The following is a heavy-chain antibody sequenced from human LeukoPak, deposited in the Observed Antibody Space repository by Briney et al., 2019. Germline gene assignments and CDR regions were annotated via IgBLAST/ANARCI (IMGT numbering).Heavy chain of an antibody. D-gene: IGHD2-15*01. CDR3: ARHCSGGSCHGSLY. Sequence: GESLKISCKGVGYNFSTYWIGWVRQMPGRGLEWMGSVYPGDPDTTYSPSFQGQVTISADKSTSMAFLQWSSLKASDTAIYYCARHCSGGSCHGSLYWGQGTLVTVSS. J-gene: IGHJ4*02. CDR2: VYPGDPDT. CDR1: GYNFSTYW. V-gene: IGHV5-51*01.